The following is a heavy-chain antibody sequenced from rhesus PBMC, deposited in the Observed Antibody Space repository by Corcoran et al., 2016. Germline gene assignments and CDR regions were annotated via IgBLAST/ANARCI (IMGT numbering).Heavy chain of an antibody. Sequence: EVQLVESGGALVQPGGSLRVSCAASGLTLRSYGMPWVRQAPGKGLEWVATMSSDGNKRYYADSVKDRLHIFSDNSINILYRQMNNLKLEYTAMYYCARGLGWNYLYGLDSWGQGVVVTVSS. CDR3: ARGLGWNYLYGLDS. CDR1: GLTLRSYG. V-gene: IGHV3-54*02. D-gene: IGHD1-1*01. CDR2: MSSDGNKR. J-gene: IGHJ6*01.